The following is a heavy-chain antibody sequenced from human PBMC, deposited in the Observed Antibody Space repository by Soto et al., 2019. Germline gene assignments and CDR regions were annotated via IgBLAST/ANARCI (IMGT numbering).Heavy chain of an antibody. CDR1: GGSISSGGYY. Sequence: PSETLSLTCTVSGGSISSGGYYWGWIRQHPGKGLEWIGYIYYSGSTYYNPSLKSRVTISVDTSKNQFSLKLSSVTAADTAVYYCARAKGIKSLRFLESSWWFDPWGQGTLVTVSS. D-gene: IGHD3-3*01. V-gene: IGHV4-31*03. CDR2: IYYSGST. CDR3: ARAKGIKSLRFLESSWWFDP. J-gene: IGHJ5*02.